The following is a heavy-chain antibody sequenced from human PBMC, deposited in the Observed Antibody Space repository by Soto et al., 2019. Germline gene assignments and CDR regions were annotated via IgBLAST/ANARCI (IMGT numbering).Heavy chain of an antibody. CDR2: FYYSGST. Sequence: SETLSLTCTVSGCSISSGPYSWGWIRQPQGRGLEWIGTFYYSGSTYYNPSLESRVTISVDTSKNQFSLKVSSVTAADTAVYYCARLGGYCSSTSCYGYYGMDVWGQGTTVTVSS. CDR3: ARLGGYCSSTSCYGYYGMDV. J-gene: IGHJ6*02. V-gene: IGHV4-39*01. D-gene: IGHD2-2*01. CDR1: GCSISSGPYS.